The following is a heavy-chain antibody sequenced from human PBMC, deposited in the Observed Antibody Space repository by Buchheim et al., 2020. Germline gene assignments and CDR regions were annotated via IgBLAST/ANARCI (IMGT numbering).Heavy chain of an antibody. V-gene: IGHV1-46*01. CDR3: ARDTVDVEMATISSFYFDY. J-gene: IGHJ4*02. CDR1: GYTFTSYY. CDR2: INPSGGAT. Sequence: QVQLVQSGAEVKKPGASVKVSCRASGYTFTSYYLHWVRQAPGQGLEWMGVINPSGGATDYAQRFRGRVTMTRDTSTSTFYMELSSLRSEDTAVYYCARDTVDVEMATISSFYFDYWGQGTL. D-gene: IGHD5-24*01.